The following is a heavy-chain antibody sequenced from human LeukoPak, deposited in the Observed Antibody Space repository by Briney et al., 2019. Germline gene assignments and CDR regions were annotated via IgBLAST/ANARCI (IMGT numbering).Heavy chain of an antibody. CDR2: ISDSGGST. CDR1: GFTFSNHA. D-gene: IGHD3-3*01. CDR3: AKEGVADSDAFDI. Sequence: SGGSLRLSCASSGFTFSNHALTWVRQAPGKGLEWVSTISDSGGSTYHADSVKGRFAISRDNSENTLYLQMNSLRAEDTAVYYCAKEGVADSDAFDIWGQGTMVTVSS. V-gene: IGHV3-23*01. J-gene: IGHJ3*02.